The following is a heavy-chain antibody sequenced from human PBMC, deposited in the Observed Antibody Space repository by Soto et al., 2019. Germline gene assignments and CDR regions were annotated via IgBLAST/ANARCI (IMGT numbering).Heavy chain of an antibody. V-gene: IGHV3-48*03. D-gene: IGHD6-13*01. CDR2: ISHTDRLT. J-gene: IGHJ5*02. CDR1: GFTFSYYA. CDR3: ARDTGRAAADL. Sequence: EVQLAESGGDLVQPGGSLRLSCVGSGFTFSYYAMNWVRQAPGKGLERVAFISHTDRLTHYPDSVKGRFTISRDNAKNSLSLDMTNLRVEDTAVYYCARDTGRAAADLWGQGTLVSVSS.